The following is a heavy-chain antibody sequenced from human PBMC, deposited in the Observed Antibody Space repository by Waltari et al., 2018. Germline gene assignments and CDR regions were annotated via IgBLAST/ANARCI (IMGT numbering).Heavy chain of an antibody. CDR2: GDPEDGET. CDR1: GYTFTDYY. Sequence: EVQLVQSGAEVKKPGATVKTSCKASGYTFTDYYMHWVQQAPGKGLEWMGRGDPEDGETIYAQEFQGRVTITADKSTSTAYMGLSSLRSGGTAVYYCARDPTWAFDIWGRGTMVTVSS. J-gene: IGHJ3*02. V-gene: IGHV1-69-2*01. CDR3: ARDPTWAFDI.